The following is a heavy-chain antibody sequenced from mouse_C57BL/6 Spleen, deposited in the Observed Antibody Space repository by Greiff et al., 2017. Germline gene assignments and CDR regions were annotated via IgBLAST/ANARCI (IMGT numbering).Heavy chain of an antibody. CDR3: AREDGKQGFAY. CDR2: INPSTGGT. CDR1: GYSFTGYY. Sequence: EVQLQQSGPELVKPGASVKISCKASGYSFTGYYMNWVKQSPEKSLEWIGEINPSTGGTTYNQKFKAKATLTVDKSSSTAYMQLKSLTSEDAAVYYCAREDGKQGFAYWGQGTLVTVSA. J-gene: IGHJ3*01. D-gene: IGHD2-3*01. V-gene: IGHV1-42*01.